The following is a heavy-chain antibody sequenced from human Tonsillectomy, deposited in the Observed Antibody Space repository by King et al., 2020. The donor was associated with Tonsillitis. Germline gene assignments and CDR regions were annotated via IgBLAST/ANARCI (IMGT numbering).Heavy chain of an antibody. V-gene: IGHV3-30*18. CDR1: GFTFSSYG. CDR3: AKDLKGGGITSYYYGMDV. J-gene: IGHJ6*02. Sequence: VQLVESGGGVVQPGRSLRLSCAASGFTFSSYGMHWVRQAPGKGLEWVAVISYDGSNKYYADSVKGRFTISRDNSKNTLYLQMNSLRAEDTAVYYCAKDLKGGGITSYYYGMDVWGQGTTVTVSS. CDR2: ISYDGSNK. D-gene: IGHD3-10*01.